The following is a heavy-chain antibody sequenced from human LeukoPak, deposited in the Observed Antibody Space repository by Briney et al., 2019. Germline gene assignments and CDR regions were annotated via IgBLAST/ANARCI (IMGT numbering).Heavy chain of an antibody. CDR1: GGSFSGYY. Sequence: SETLSLTCAVYGGSFSGYYWSWIRQPPGKGLEWIGEINHSGSTNYNPSLKRRVTISVDTSKNQFSLKLSSVTAADTAVYYCARGAWNYYYYYMDVWGKGTTVTVSS. D-gene: IGHD1-1*01. CDR2: INHSGST. V-gene: IGHV4-34*01. J-gene: IGHJ6*03. CDR3: ARGAWNYYYYYMDV.